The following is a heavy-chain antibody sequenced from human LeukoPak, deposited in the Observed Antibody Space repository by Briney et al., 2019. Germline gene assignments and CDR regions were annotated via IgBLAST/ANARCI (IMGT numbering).Heavy chain of an antibody. CDR1: GGSFSGYY. Sequence: SETLSLTCAVYGGSFSGYYWSWIRQHPGKGLEWIGYIYYSGSTYYNPSLKSRVTISVDTSKNQFSLKLSSVTAADTAVYYCAREGLLWFGEFYYWGQGTLVTVSS. CDR3: AREGLLWFGEFYY. CDR2: IYYSGST. V-gene: IGHV4-31*11. D-gene: IGHD3-10*01. J-gene: IGHJ4*02.